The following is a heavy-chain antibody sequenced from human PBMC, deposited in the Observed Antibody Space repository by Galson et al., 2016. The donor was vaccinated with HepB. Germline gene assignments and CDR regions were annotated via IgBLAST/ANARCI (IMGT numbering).Heavy chain of an antibody. Sequence: SLRLSCAASGFTFTNAWMSWVRQAPGKGLEWVARVKSKGAGGATDYAAPVKGRFNIPRDDSQNTVYLQMNSLKTEDTALYYCTTDLGASYSSNNWFGPCGQGTLVTVSS. CDR2: VKSKGAGGAT. J-gene: IGHJ5*02. CDR3: TTDLGASYSSNNWFGP. D-gene: IGHD6-13*01. V-gene: IGHV3-15*01. CDR1: GFTFTNAW.